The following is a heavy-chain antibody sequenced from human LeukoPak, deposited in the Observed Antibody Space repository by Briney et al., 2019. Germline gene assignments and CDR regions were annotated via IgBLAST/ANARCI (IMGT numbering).Heavy chain of an antibody. D-gene: IGHD5-18*01. CDR2: ISGSSSTI. V-gene: IGHV3-48*01. J-gene: IGHJ4*02. CDR1: GFTFSSYS. Sequence: GGSLRLSCAASGFTFSSYSMNWVRQAPGKGLEWVSYISGSSSTIYYADSVKGRFTISRNNAKNSLSLQMNSLRAEATALYYCATDVDTAMSLDYWGPGTLVTVSS. CDR3: ATDVDTAMSLDY.